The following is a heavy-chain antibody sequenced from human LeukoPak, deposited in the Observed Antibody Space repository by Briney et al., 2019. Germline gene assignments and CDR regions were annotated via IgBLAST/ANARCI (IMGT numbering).Heavy chain of an antibody. Sequence: GGSLRLSCAASGFTFSSYSMNWVRQAPGKGLEWVSSISSSSSYIYYADSVKGRFTISRDNAKNPLYLQMNSLRAEDTAVYYCARDMVRGVSGNWFDPWGQGTLVTVSS. CDR2: ISSSSSYI. V-gene: IGHV3-21*01. CDR3: ARDMVRGVSGNWFDP. D-gene: IGHD3-10*01. CDR1: GFTFSSYS. J-gene: IGHJ5*02.